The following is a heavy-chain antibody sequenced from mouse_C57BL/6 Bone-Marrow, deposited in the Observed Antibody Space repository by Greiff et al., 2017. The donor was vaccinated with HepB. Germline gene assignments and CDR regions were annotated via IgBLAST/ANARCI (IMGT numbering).Heavy chain of an antibody. Sequence: QVQLQQSGAELVRPGTSVKMSCKASGYTFTNYWIGWAKQRPGHGLEWIGDIYPGGGYTNYNEKFKGKATLTADKSSSTAYMQFSSLTSEDSAIYYCYGSSSHWYFDVWGTGTTVTVSS. CDR2: IYPGGGYT. V-gene: IGHV1-63*01. CDR1: GYTFTNYW. CDR3: YGSSSHWYFDV. J-gene: IGHJ1*03. D-gene: IGHD1-1*01.